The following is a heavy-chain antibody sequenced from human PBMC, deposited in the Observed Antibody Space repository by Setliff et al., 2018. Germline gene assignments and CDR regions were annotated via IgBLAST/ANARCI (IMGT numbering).Heavy chain of an antibody. V-gene: IGHV1-46*01. CDR1: GYTLSRHY. Sequence: GASVKVSCKATGYTLSRHYMHWVRQAPGQGLEWMGIINPGGGSASIVEKFQGRVTMTSDTSTSTVYLDLSGLTSKDTAVYYCGRGGVAEADRKGLLDHWGQGTLVTVSS. CDR2: INPGGGSA. J-gene: IGHJ4*02. D-gene: IGHD6-13*01. CDR3: GRGGVAEADRKGLLDH.